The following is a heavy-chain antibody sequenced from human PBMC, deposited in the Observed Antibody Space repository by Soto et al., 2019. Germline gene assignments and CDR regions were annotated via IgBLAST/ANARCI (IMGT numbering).Heavy chain of an antibody. V-gene: IGHV3-23*01. CDR1: GFTFSSYA. Sequence: GGSLRLSCAASGFTFSSYAMSWVRQAPGKGLEWVSAISGSGGSTYYADSVKGRFTISRDNSKNTLYLQMSSLRAEDTAVYYCAKEGTVRFLEWLPYYFDYWGQGTLVTVSS. CDR3: AKEGTVRFLEWLPYYFDY. D-gene: IGHD3-3*01. CDR2: ISGSGGST. J-gene: IGHJ4*02.